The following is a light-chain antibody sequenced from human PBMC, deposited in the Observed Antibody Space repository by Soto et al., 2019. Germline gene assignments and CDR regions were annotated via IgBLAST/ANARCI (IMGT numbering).Light chain of an antibody. J-gene: IGKJ2*01. CDR2: WTS. CDR3: QQYCSLPYA. CDR1: QSILYSPTNKNC. V-gene: IGKV4-1*01. Sequence: DIVMTQSPDSLAVSLGERATINCKSSQSILYSPTNKNCLAWYQQKPGQPPKQLIYWTSARESGVPDRFSGSGSGTDFTLTINSLRAEDVAVYYCQQYCSLPYAFGQGTQLEIK.